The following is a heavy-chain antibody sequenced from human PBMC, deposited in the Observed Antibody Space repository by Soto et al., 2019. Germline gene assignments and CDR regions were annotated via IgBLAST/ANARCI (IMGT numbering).Heavy chain of an antibody. J-gene: IGHJ4*02. Sequence: PWGSLRLSCAASGVTVGSYAMSWVRQAPGKGLEWVSSTSASGGTTYYADSVKGRFTISRDNSKNILYLEMNSLRAEDTAVYYSAKAKYSSSWWAVEYWGQGTLVPVSS. CDR2: TSASGGTT. CDR1: GVTVGSYA. V-gene: IGHV3-23*01. D-gene: IGHD6-13*01. CDR3: AKAKYSSSWWAVEY.